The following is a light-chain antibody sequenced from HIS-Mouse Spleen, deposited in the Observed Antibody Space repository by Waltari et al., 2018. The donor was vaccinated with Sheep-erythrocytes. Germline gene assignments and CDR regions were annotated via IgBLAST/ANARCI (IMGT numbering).Light chain of an antibody. Sequence: DIVMTQSPDSLAVSLGERATINCKSSQSVLYSPNNKNYVAWYKQKPGQPPKLLIYWASTRESGVPDRFSGSGSGTDFTLTISSLQAEDVAVYYCQQYYSTLTFGGGTKVEIK. CDR3: QQYYSTLT. J-gene: IGKJ4*01. CDR2: WAS. CDR1: QSVLYSPNNKNY. V-gene: IGKV4-1*01.